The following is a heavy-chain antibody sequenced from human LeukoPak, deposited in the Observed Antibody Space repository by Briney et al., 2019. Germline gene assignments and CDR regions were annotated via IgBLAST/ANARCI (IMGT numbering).Heavy chain of an antibody. D-gene: IGHD1-26*01. Sequence: ASVKVSCKVSGYTLTELSMHWVRQAPGKGLEWMGGFDPEDGETIYAQKFQGRVTMTEDTSTDTAYMELSSLRSEDTAVYYCATVFRGSYSHWFDPWGQGTLVTVSS. CDR3: ATVFRGSYSHWFDP. CDR1: GYTLTELS. J-gene: IGHJ5*02. V-gene: IGHV1-24*01. CDR2: FDPEDGET.